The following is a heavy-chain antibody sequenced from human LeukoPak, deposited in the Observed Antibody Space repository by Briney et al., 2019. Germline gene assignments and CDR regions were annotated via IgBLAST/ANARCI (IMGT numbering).Heavy chain of an antibody. CDR1: GSSVTRDYF. CDR3: ARNVTAGFFDR. D-gene: IGHD1-1*01. CDR2: IYHSWGI. J-gene: IGHJ4*02. V-gene: IGHV4-38-2*01. Sequence: SETLSLPCAVSGSSVTRDYFWGWIRQPPGTGLEWIATIYHSWGILFNPSLKSPIPISLDQSKNEVSLRLTSLTPPDPAIFYFARNVTAGFFDRWGPGSLVTVSS.